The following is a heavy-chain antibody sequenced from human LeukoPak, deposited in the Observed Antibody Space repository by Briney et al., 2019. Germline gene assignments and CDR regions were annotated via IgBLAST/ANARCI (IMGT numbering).Heavy chain of an antibody. CDR3: GRDYSYGSGSSDM. J-gene: IGHJ3*02. Sequence: ASVKVSCKASGGTLSSYAISTVRQAPGQGVEWMGWISAYNGNTNYAQKLQGRVTMTTDTSTSTAYMELRSLRSDDTAVYYCGRDYSYGSGSSDMWGQGTMVTVSS. CDR1: GGTLSSYA. D-gene: IGHD3-10*01. V-gene: IGHV1-18*01. CDR2: ISAYNGNT.